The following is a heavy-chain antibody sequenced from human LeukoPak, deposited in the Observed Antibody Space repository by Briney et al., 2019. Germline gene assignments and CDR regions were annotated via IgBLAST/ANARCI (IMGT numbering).Heavy chain of an antibody. D-gene: IGHD3-9*01. Sequence: PGGSLRLSCAASGFTFSSYGMHWVRQAPGKGLEWVAVIWYDGSNKYYADSVKGRFTISRDNSKNTLYLQMNSLRAEDTAVYYCARDEMDILTGYYIPPSLYGMDVWGQGTTVTVSS. CDR1: GFTFSSYG. CDR2: IWYDGSNK. J-gene: IGHJ6*02. CDR3: ARDEMDILTGYYIPPSLYGMDV. V-gene: IGHV3-33*01.